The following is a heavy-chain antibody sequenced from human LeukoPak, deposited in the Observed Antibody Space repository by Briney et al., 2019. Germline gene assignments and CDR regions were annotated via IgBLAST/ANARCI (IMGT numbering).Heavy chain of an antibody. D-gene: IGHD3-3*01. Sequence: PSETLSLTCTVSGGSISSSSYYWGWIRQPPGKGLEWIGSIYYSGSTYYNPSLKSRVTISVDTSKNQFSLKLSSVTAADTAVYYCAREDYDFWSGYPNWFDPWGQGTLVTVSS. CDR3: AREDYDFWSGYPNWFDP. V-gene: IGHV4-39*07. J-gene: IGHJ5*02. CDR2: IYYSGST. CDR1: GGSISSSSYY.